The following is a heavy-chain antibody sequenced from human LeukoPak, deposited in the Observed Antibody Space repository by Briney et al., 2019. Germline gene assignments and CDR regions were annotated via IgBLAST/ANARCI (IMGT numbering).Heavy chain of an antibody. CDR3: AKETVVVVAATPDAFYI. V-gene: IGHV3-23*01. CDR2: ISGSGGST. CDR1: GFTFSSYA. D-gene: IGHD2-15*01. J-gene: IGHJ3*02. Sequence: GGSLRLSCAASGFTFSSYAMSWVRQAPGKGLEWVSGISGSGGSTHYADSVKDRFTISRDNSKNTLYLQMNSLRAEDTAVYYCAKETVVVVAATPDAFYIWGQGTMVTVSS.